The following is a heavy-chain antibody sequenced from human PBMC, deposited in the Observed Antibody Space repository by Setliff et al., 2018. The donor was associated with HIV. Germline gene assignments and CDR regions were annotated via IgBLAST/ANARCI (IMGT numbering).Heavy chain of an antibody. V-gene: IGHV4-61*09. CDR2: LYIRTGTT. Sequence: PSETLSLTCTVSGASISDGTFYWSWIRQSAGKGPEWIGHLYIRTGTTNYSPSLKGRVTISLDTSNNQFSLSLSSVTASDTAVYFCARSQETSVAATEIWGQGTMVTVSS. D-gene: IGHD2-15*01. CDR1: GASISDGTFY. J-gene: IGHJ3*02. CDR3: ARSQETSVAATEI.